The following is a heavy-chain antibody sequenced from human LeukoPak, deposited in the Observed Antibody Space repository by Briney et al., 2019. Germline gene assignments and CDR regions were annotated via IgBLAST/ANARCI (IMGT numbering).Heavy chain of an antibody. CDR3: ARGLDKTNKAGGPTTVVTPYNWFDP. J-gene: IGHJ5*02. V-gene: IGHV4-59*01. Sequence: SETLSLTCTVSGGSISSYYWSWIRQPPGKGLEWIGYIYYSGSTNYNPSLKSRVTTSVDTSKNQFSLKLSSVTAADTAVYYCARGLDKTNKAGGPTTVVTPYNWFDPWGQGTLVTVSS. CDR1: GGSISSYY. D-gene: IGHD4-23*01. CDR2: IYYSGST.